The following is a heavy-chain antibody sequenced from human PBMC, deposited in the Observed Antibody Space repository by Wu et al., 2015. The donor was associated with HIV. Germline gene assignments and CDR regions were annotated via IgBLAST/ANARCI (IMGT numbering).Heavy chain of an antibody. CDR1: GYTFTGYY. V-gene: IGHV1-2*02. CDR2: TSAYNGNP. Sequence: QVQLVQSGAEVKKPGASVKVSCKASGYTFTGYYMHWVRQAPGQGLEWMGWTSAYNGNPTYARVFQDRVTMTIDTSTARAYLELRSLTYDDTALYYCARVRDSVAAEYWGQGTLVTVSS. D-gene: IGHD6-19*01. J-gene: IGHJ4*02. CDR3: ARVRDSVAAEY.